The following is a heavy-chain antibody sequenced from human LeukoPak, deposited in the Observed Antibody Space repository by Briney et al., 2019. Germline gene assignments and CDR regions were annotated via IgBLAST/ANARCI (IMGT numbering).Heavy chain of an antibody. CDR1: GESFRGYY. CDR3: ARVTGYRIEDYFDY. Sequence: SETLSLTCAVYGESFRGYYWSWIRQPPGKGLEWIGDINHSGSTNYNPSLKSRVTISVETSKNEVSLKLRSVTAADTAVYYCARVTGYRIEDYFDYWGQGTLVTVSS. V-gene: IGHV4-34*01. J-gene: IGHJ4*02. CDR2: INHSGST. D-gene: IGHD6-13*01.